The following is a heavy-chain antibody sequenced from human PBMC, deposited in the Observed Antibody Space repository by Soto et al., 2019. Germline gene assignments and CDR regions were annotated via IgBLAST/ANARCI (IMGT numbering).Heavy chain of an antibody. V-gene: IGHV1-18*04. CDR2: VSGYSGNA. D-gene: IGHD3-16*01. CDR3: AKRTSGTTWGESDY. Sequence: QVHVVQSGAEVKKPGDSVKVSCKTSGFIFSDYGINCVRQAPGEGLEWMGWVSGYSGNANLAQKFQGRVTMTRATSTRTAHLEFRSLRSDDTAVYYCAKRTSGTTWGESDYWGQGTLVTVSS. CDR1: GFIFSDYG. J-gene: IGHJ4*02.